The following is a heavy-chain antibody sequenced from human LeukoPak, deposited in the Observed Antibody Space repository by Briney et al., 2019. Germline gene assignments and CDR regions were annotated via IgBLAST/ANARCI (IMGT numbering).Heavy chain of an antibody. Sequence: PSETLSLTCAVYGGSFSGYYWSWIRQPPGKELEWIGEINHSGSTNYNPSLKSRVTISVDTSKNQFSLKLSSVTAADTAVYYCARGKYSSSWSRFFDYWGQGTLVTVSS. V-gene: IGHV4-34*01. CDR1: GGSFSGYY. D-gene: IGHD6-13*01. CDR3: ARGKYSSSWSRFFDY. CDR2: INHSGST. J-gene: IGHJ4*02.